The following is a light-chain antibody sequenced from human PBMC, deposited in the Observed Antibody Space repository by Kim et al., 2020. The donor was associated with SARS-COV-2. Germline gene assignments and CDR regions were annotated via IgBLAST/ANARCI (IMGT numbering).Light chain of an antibody. CDR1: TGAVTRNYH. CDR2: STN. CDR3: LLAYRGVWV. V-gene: IGLV7-43*01. J-gene: IGLJ3*02. Sequence: PGGPVNLTCGSSTGAVTRNYHANRFQQKPGQARRALIYSTNNKHPWTPARFSGSLLGDKAALTLSAVQPEDEADFYCLLAYRGVWVFGGGTQLTVL.